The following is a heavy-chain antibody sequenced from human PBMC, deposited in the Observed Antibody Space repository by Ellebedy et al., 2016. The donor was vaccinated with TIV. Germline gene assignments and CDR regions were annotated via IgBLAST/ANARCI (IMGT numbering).Heavy chain of an antibody. CDR1: GFIFSSYD. J-gene: IGHJ4*02. Sequence: GESLKISXAASGFIFSSYDMYWVRQAPGKGLEWVSGIGTAGDTYYPDSVKGRFTISRENAKNSLYLQMNSLRAGDTAVYYCARSGKRSFDYWGQGTLVTVSS. CDR2: IGTAGDT. CDR3: ARSGKRSFDY. V-gene: IGHV3-13*04. D-gene: IGHD3-10*01.